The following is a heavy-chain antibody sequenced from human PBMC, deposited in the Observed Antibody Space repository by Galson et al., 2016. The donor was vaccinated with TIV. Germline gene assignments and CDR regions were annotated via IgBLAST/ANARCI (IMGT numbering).Heavy chain of an antibody. CDR3: ATVAWFPGLSLDT. CDR2: FDPEVAKT. D-gene: IGHD2/OR15-2a*01. Sequence: SVKVSCKVSGNSLNELVIHWVRQAPGKGLEWMGGFDPEVAKTVYAQKLQDRVTMAVDTSTNTAYMELGSLRFEDTAVYYCATVAWFPGLSLDTWGQGTLVTVSS. V-gene: IGHV1-24*01. CDR1: GNSLNELV. J-gene: IGHJ5*02.